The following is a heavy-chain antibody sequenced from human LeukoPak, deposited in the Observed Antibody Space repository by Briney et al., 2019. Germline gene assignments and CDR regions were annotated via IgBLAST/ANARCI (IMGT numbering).Heavy chain of an antibody. D-gene: IGHD1-26*01. V-gene: IGHV3-49*04. CDR2: IRSKAYGGTT. J-gene: IGHJ4*02. Sequence: GGSLRLSCTASGFTFGDYAMSWVRQAPGKGLEWVGFIRSKAYGGTTEYAASVKGRFTISRDDSKSIAYLQMNSPKIEDTAVYYCTRDRGVASGSYYYWGQGTLVTVSS. CDR3: TRDRGVASGSYYY. CDR1: GFTFGDYA.